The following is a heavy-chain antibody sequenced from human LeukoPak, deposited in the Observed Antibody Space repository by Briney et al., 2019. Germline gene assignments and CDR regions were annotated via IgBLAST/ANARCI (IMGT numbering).Heavy chain of an antibody. CDR3: ATSAGDYRAGHYYYMGV. J-gene: IGHJ6*03. CDR1: GYTFTGYY. Sequence: GASVKDSCKASGYTFTGYYFHWVRQAPGQGLEWMGWINPNTAGTNYAQKFLGGVTLTWDTSISTAYMELNRLTSDDTAVYYCATSAGDYRAGHYYYMGVWGKGTSVTVSS. V-gene: IGHV1-2*02. CDR2: INPNTAGT. D-gene: IGHD4-11*01.